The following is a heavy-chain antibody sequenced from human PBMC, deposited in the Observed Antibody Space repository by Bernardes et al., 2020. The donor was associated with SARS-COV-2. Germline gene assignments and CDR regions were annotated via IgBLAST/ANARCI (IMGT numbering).Heavy chain of an antibody. CDR1: GFTFNMYA. V-gene: IGHV3-23*01. J-gene: IGHJ6*01. CDR3: AKCVVGYYAVDV. Sequence: GGSLRLSCAASGFTFNMYAMTWVRQAPGQGLEWVSGLSCSGGRTYYADSVKGRFTISRDNSTNTLFLQMNSLRAEDTAVYYFAKCVVGYYAVDVWGQGTTVTVSS. D-gene: IGHD2-15*01. CDR2: LSCSGGRT.